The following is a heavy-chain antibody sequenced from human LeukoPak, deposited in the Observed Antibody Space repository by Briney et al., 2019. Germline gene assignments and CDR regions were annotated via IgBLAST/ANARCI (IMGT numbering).Heavy chain of an antibody. CDR3: ARSGDYANY. V-gene: IGHV4-34*01. CDR1: GESFCGVY. Sequence: RSETLSLTCALYGESFCGVYGIWIREPPGKGREWIGEINTSGSTNYNPSLKSRVTISVDTSKNQFSLKLSSVTAADTAVYYCARSGDYANYWGQGTLVTVSS. CDR2: INTSGST. J-gene: IGHJ4*02. D-gene: IGHD2-21*02.